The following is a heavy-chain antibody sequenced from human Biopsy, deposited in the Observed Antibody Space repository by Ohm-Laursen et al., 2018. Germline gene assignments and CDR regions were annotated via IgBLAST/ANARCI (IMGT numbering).Heavy chain of an antibody. Sequence: DTLSLTCAVSGVSIRGYYWSWVRRPAGRGLEWIGRVYVGGSNNYNPSLRSRVSLSVDTSKNQFSLMLSGVTAADTAVYYCVSIFHTNNERRPFDMWGQGTMVAVSA. V-gene: IGHV4-4*07. CDR3: VSIFHTNNERRPFDM. J-gene: IGHJ3*02. CDR1: GVSIRGYY. D-gene: IGHD2-21*01. CDR2: VYVGGSN.